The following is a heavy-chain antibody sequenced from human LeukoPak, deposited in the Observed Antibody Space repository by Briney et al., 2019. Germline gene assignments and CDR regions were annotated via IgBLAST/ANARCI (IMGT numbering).Heavy chain of an antibody. V-gene: IGHV4-34*01. Sequence: MPSETLSLTCAVYGGSFSGYYWSWIRQPPGKGLEWIGEINHSGSTNYNPSLKSRVTISVDTSKNQFSLKLSSVTAADTAVYYCARVRSGWYYPYFDYWGQGTLVTVSS. J-gene: IGHJ4*02. D-gene: IGHD6-19*01. CDR3: ARVRSGWYYPYFDY. CDR2: INHSGST. CDR1: GGSFSGYY.